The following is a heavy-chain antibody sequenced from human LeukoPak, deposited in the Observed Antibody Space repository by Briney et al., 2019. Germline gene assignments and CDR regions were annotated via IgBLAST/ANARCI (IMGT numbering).Heavy chain of an antibody. CDR3: ARAGRLTYYYGSGSYRDPARHFDY. CDR1: GFTFSSYA. Sequence: GGSLRLSCAASGFTFSSYAMSWVRQAPGKGLEWVSAISGSGGSTYYADSVKGRFTISRDNSKNTLYLQMNSLRAEDTAVYYCARAGRLTYYYGSGSYRDPARHFDYWGQGTLVTVSS. CDR2: ISGSGGST. D-gene: IGHD3-10*01. V-gene: IGHV3-23*01. J-gene: IGHJ4*02.